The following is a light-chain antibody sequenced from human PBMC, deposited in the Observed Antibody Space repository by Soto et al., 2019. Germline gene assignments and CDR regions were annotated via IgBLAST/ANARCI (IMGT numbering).Light chain of an antibody. V-gene: IGLV1-40*01. CDR3: PSYDSTLSGLV. CDR2: GNS. Sequence: QSVLTQPPSVSGAPGQRVTISCTGSSSNIGAGYDVHWYQQLPGTAPKLLIYGNSNRPSGVPDRFSGSKSGTSASLAITGLQAEDEAAYYCPSYDSTLSGLVFGGGTKLTVL. J-gene: IGLJ2*01. CDR1: SSNIGAGYD.